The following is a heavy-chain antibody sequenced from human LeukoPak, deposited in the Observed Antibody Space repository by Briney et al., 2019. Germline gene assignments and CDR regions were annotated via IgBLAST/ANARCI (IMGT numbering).Heavy chain of an antibody. D-gene: IGHD3-3*01. CDR1: GGSISSSNW. CDR3: ARVRFLEWLSLDFDY. Sequence: SETLSLTCAVSGGSISSSNWWSWVRQPPGKGLEWIGEIYHSGSTNYNPSLKSRVIISVDKSKNQFSLKLSSVTAADTAVYYCARVRFLEWLSLDFDYWGQGTLVTVSS. V-gene: IGHV4-4*02. J-gene: IGHJ4*02. CDR2: IYHSGST.